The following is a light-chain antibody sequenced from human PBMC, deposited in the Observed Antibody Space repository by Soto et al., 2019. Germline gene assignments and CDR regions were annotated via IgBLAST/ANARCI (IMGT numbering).Light chain of an antibody. CDR3: QQANSFPLP. CDR1: QSISSW. CDR2: AAS. J-gene: IGKJ5*01. Sequence: IGMSLAPAALCTSLGERVTITCRASQSISSWLAWYQQKPGKAPKLLIYAASSLQSGVPSRFSGSGSGTDFTLTISSLQPEDFATYYCQQANSFPLPFGQVRR. V-gene: IGKV1-12*01.